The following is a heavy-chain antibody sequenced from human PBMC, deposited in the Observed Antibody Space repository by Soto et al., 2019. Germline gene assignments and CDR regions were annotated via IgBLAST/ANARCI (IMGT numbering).Heavy chain of an antibody. Sequence: ASVKVSCKASGYTFTSYGISWVRQAPGQGLEWMGWISAYNGNTNYAQKLQGRVTMTTDTSTSTAYMELRSLRSDDTAVYYCARDEYTIFGVVIDPNFDYWGQGTLVTVSS. J-gene: IGHJ4*02. CDR3: ARDEYTIFGVVIDPNFDY. V-gene: IGHV1-18*01. CDR2: ISAYNGNT. D-gene: IGHD3-3*01. CDR1: GYTFTSYG.